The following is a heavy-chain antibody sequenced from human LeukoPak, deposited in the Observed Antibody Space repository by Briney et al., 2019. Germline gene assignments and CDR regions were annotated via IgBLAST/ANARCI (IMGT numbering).Heavy chain of an antibody. CDR2: ISGSGGST. J-gene: IGHJ4*02. V-gene: IGHV3-23*01. D-gene: IGHD3-22*01. CDR3: AKVSGFDYYDSSGYRNYFDY. CDR1: GFTLSSYA. Sequence: GGSLRLSCAASGFTLSSYAMSWVRQAPGKGLEWVSAISGSGGSTYYADSVKGRFTISRDNSKNTLYLQMNSLGAEDTAVYYCAKVSGFDYYDSSGYRNYFDYWGQGTLVTVSS.